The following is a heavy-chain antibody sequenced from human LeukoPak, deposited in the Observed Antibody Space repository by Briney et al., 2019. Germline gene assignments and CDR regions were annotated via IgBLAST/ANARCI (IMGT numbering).Heavy chain of an antibody. CDR1: GDSVSRPY. D-gene: IGHD2-15*01. CDR2: IQSSGII. V-gene: IGHV4-59*02. Sequence: PSETLSLTCSVSGDSVSRPYWSWIRQPPGRGPEWMGYIQSSGIINYNPSLQGRVTIALDTSKNQISLSLSSVSAADTAIYYCTKNAGRGRSNDFWGQGTLVTVSS. J-gene: IGHJ4*02. CDR3: TKNAGRGRSNDF.